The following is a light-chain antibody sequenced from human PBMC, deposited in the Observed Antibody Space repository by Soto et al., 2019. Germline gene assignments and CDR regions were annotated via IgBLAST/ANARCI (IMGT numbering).Light chain of an antibody. J-gene: IGKJ4*01. CDR2: GAA. V-gene: IGKV3-15*01. CDR1: ENINQN. CDR3: QQYNTWPLT. Sequence: EIVLTPSPATLSLSPVERAALSCRASENINQNLAWYQQKPGQAPRLLIHGAAYRATGIPDRFSGRGSGTEFTLAISRLQSEDFAVYYCQQYNTWPLTFGGGTKVDIK.